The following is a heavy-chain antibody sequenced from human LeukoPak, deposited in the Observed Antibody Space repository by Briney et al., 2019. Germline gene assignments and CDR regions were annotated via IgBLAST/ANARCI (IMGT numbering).Heavy chain of an antibody. CDR3: ATDRGWRTSGYYLYYFEY. V-gene: IGHV3-7*01. D-gene: IGHD3-3*01. CDR1: GFTFSTNA. Sequence: GGSLRLSCAASGFTFSTNAMHWVRQAPGKGLEWVASIKHDGSEKYYVDSVRGRFTISRDNTMNSLYLQMSSPRAEDTAVYYCATDRGWRTSGYYLYYFEYWGQGTLVTYSS. J-gene: IGHJ4*02. CDR2: IKHDGSEK.